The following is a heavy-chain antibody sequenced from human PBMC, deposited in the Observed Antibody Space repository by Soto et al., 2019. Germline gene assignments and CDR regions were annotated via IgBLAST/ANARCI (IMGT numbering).Heavy chain of an antibody. Sequence: ASVKVSCKSSGDSFNDYYLHWVRQAPGQGLEWMGWINPNSGVTKYAQKFQGWVTMTRDTSIRTVYMELSRLRSDDTAVYYCARESGGATATLDYYYFYMDVWGKGTTVTDSS. CDR1: GDSFNDYY. V-gene: IGHV1-2*04. D-gene: IGHD5-12*01. CDR3: ARESGGATATLDYYYFYMDV. J-gene: IGHJ6*03. CDR2: INPNSGVT.